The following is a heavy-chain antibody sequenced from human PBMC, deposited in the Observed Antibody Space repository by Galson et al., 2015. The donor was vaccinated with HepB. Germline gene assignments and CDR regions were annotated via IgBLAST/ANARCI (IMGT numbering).Heavy chain of an antibody. Sequence: SLRLSCAASGFTFSSYSMNWVRQAPGKGLEWVSSISSSSSYIYYADSVKGRFTISRDNAKNSLYLQMNSLRAEDTAVYYCARGKYYDSSGYAPFDYWGQGTLVTVSS. D-gene: IGHD3-22*01. V-gene: IGHV3-21*01. J-gene: IGHJ4*02. CDR1: GFTFSSYS. CDR2: ISSSSSYI. CDR3: ARGKYYDSSGYAPFDY.